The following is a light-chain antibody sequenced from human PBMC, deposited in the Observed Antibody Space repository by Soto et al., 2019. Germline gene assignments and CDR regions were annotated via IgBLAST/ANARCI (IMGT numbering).Light chain of an antibody. J-gene: IGKJ2*01. CDR2: KVS. CDR1: QSLVHSDGDTY. V-gene: IGKV2-30*02. CDR3: MQSTHWPPGT. Sequence: DVVMTQSPLSLPVTLGQPASISCRSSQSLVHSDGDTYLSWFQRRPGQSPRRLIYKVSYRDSGVPDRFSGGGSGTDFTLKINRVEAEDVGTYYCMQSTHWPPGTFGQGTKLEIK.